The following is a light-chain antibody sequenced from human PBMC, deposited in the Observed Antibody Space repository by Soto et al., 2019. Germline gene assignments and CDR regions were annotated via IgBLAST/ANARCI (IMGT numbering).Light chain of an antibody. CDR3: QQRFTWPMT. CDR2: GVS. V-gene: IGKV3-11*01. CDR1: QSVSRF. Sequence: ETVLTQSPATLSLSPGETATLSFRASQSVSRFLAWYQQKPGQAPRLLISGVSNRATGVPARFSGSGSGTDFTLSISSLDPEDFAVYYCQQRFTWPMTFGGGTKVEIK. J-gene: IGKJ4*01.